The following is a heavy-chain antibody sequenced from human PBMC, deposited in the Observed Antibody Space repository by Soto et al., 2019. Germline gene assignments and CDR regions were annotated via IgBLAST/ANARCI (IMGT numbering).Heavy chain of an antibody. Sequence: QLQLQESGPGLVKPSETLSLTCTVSGGSISSSSYYWGWIRQPPGKGLEWIGSIYYSGSTYYNPSRKSRVTIAVDTSKNQFSLKLSSVTAADTAVYYCARAGDIVVVVAAADAFDIWGQGTMVTVSS. CDR2: IYYSGST. CDR1: GGSISSSSYY. J-gene: IGHJ3*02. D-gene: IGHD2-15*01. V-gene: IGHV4-39*01. CDR3: ARAGDIVVVVAAADAFDI.